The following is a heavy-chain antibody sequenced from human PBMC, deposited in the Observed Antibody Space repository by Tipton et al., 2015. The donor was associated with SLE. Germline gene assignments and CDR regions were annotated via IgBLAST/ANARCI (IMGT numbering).Heavy chain of an antibody. CDR3: AKDLLRIQLWLLAFDI. Sequence: TLSLTCAVYGGSFSGYYWSWIRQPPGKGLEWIGEINHSGSTNYNPSLKSRVTISVDTSKNQFSLKVTSVTAADTAVYYCAKDLLRIQLWLLAFDIWGQGTMVTVSS. V-gene: IGHV4-34*01. CDR2: INHSGST. J-gene: IGHJ3*02. CDR1: GGSFSGYY. D-gene: IGHD5-18*01.